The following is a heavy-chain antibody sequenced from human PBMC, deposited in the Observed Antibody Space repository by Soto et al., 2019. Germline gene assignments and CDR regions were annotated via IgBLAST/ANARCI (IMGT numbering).Heavy chain of an antibody. D-gene: IGHD4-4*01. J-gene: IGHJ5*02. CDR1: GFTFSSYG. Sequence: GGSLILSCAASGFTFSSYGMHWVRQAPGKGLEWVAVIWYDGSNKYYADSVKGRFTISRDNSKNTLYLQMNSLRAEDTAVYYCARDGIVSNYRNWFDPWGQGTLVTVSS. V-gene: IGHV3-33*08. CDR2: IWYDGSNK. CDR3: ARDGIVSNYRNWFDP.